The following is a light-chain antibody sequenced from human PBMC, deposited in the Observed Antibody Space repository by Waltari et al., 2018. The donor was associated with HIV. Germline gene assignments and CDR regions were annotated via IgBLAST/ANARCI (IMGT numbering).Light chain of an antibody. V-gene: IGLV6-57*02. J-gene: IGLJ3*02. Sequence: NFMLTQPHSVSESPGKTVIISCTGSSGSIAGNYVQWFQQRPGSAPTTVIYENNQRPSWVPDRFSGSIDTSSNSASLTISGLKTDDEADYYCQSYDSNNQGVIGGGTKLTVL. CDR1: SGSIAGNY. CDR2: ENN. CDR3: QSYDSNNQGV.